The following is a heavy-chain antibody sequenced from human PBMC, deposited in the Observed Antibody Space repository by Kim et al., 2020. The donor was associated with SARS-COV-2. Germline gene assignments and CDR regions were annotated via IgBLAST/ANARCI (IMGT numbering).Heavy chain of an antibody. CDR3: AGGTSSEPTL. V-gene: IGHV1-69*01. D-gene: IGHD1-7*01. Sequence: TANYAQKVQGRVTITADESTSTAYMELSSLRSEDTAVYYCAGGTSSEPTLWGQGTLVTVSS. CDR2: TA. J-gene: IGHJ4*02.